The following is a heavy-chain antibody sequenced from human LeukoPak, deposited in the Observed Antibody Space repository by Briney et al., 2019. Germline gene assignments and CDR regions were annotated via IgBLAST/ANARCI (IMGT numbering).Heavy chain of an antibody. CDR1: GFTFRSHA. J-gene: IGHJ4*02. V-gene: IGHV3-23*01. CDR3: AKDFRIGYSAHFDY. D-gene: IGHD2-21*01. Sequence: GGSLRLSCVGSGFTFRSHAMSWVRQAPEKGLEFVSGIYENGGTTYYADSVKGRFSISRDNSKNTLYPQMDSLRGEDTAVYYCAKDFRIGYSAHFDYWGQGALVTVSS. CDR2: IYENGGTT.